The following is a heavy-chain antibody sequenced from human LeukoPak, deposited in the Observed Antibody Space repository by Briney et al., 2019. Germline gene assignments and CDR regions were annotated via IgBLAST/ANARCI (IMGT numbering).Heavy chain of an antibody. V-gene: IGHV4-59*11. CDR2: IYYSGST. CDR3: ARSIVGATDLFDY. D-gene: IGHD1-26*01. J-gene: IGHJ4*02. Sequence: PSETLSLTCTVSGGSISSHYWSWIRQPPGKGLEWIGYIYYSGSTNYNPSLKSRVTISVGTSKNQFSLKLSSVTAADTAVYYCARSIVGATDLFDYWGQGTLVTVSS. CDR1: GGSISSHY.